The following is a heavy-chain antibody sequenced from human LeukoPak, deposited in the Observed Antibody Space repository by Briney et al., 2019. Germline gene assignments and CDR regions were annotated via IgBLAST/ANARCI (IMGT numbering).Heavy chain of an antibody. Sequence: GGSLRLSCAASGFTVSSNYMSWVRQAPGKGLEWASLIYSDGTTYYADSVRRRFTISRHTSKNTLSLQMNSLRAEDTAVYYCARLRIKAGNFDYWGQGTLVTVSS. CDR1: GFTVSSNY. J-gene: IGHJ4*02. CDR2: IYSDGTT. CDR3: ARLRIKAGNFDY. D-gene: IGHD3-10*01. V-gene: IGHV3-53*04.